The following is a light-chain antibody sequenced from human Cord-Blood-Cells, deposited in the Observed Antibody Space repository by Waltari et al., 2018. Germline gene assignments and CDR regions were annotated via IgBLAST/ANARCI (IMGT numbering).Light chain of an antibody. J-gene: IGLJ2*01. CDR1: TLGSKS. CDR2: YDS. Sequence: SYALTQPPSVTVAPGKTARITRGGNTLGSKSVPWYQQKPGQAPVLVLYYDSHRPSGIPERFSGSNSGNTATLTISRVEAGDEADYYCQVWDSSSDHVVFGGGTKLTVL. V-gene: IGLV3-21*04. CDR3: QVWDSSSDHVV.